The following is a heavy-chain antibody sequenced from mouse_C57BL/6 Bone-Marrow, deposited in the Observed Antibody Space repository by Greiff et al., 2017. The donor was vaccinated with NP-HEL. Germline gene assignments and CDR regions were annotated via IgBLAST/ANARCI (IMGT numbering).Heavy chain of an antibody. Sequence: QVHVKQPGAELVKPGASVKMSCKASGYTFTSYWITWVKQRPGQGLEWIGDIYPGSGSTNYNEKFKSKATLTVDTSSSTAYMQLSSLTSEDSAVYYCARGVLCGSYWYFDVWGTGTTVTVSS. J-gene: IGHJ1*03. D-gene: IGHD1-1*02. CDR1: GYTFTSYW. CDR3: ARGVLCGSYWYFDV. V-gene: IGHV1-55*01. CDR2: IYPGSGST.